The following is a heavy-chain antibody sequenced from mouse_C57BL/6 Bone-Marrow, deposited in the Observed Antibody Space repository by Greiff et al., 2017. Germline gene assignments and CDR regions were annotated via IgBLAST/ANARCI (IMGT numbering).Heavy chain of an antibody. J-gene: IGHJ4*01. Sequence: VQLKQSVAELVRPGASVKLSCTASGFNIKNTYMHWVKQRPEQGLEWIGRIDPADGNTKYAPKFQGKATITADTSSNTAYLQLSSLTSEDTAIYYCAGNYYSDYEGKMDYWGQGTSVTVSS. V-gene: IGHV14-3*01. D-gene: IGHD2-13*01. CDR1: GFNIKNTY. CDR3: AGNYYSDYEGKMDY. CDR2: IDPADGNT.